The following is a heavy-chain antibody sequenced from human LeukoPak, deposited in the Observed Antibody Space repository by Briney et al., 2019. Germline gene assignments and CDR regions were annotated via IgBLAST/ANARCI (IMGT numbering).Heavy chain of an antibody. Sequence: GGSLILSCAASGFTFSSYAMSWVRQAPGKGLEWVSAISGSGGSTYYADSVKGRFTISRDNSKNTLYLQMNSLRAEDTAVYYCAKATRKGIAAPFDYWGQGTLVTVSS. CDR3: AKATRKGIAAPFDY. CDR2: ISGSGGST. D-gene: IGHD6-13*01. J-gene: IGHJ4*02. CDR1: GFTFSSYA. V-gene: IGHV3-23*01.